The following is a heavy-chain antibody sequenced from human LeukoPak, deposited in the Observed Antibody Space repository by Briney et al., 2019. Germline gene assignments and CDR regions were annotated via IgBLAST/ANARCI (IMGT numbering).Heavy chain of an antibody. CDR2: ISSGGGTT. D-gene: IGHD3-22*01. CDR1: GFTFSSYA. J-gene: IGHJ4*02. V-gene: IGHV3-64*01. CDR3: ARVFYDSGGYYYDY. Sequence: GGSLSLYCAASGFTFSSYAMHWVRQAPGKGLEYVSAISSGGGTTYYANSVKGRFTISRDNSENTLYLQMGGLRAEDMAVYYCARVFYDSGGYYYDYWGQGTLVTVSS.